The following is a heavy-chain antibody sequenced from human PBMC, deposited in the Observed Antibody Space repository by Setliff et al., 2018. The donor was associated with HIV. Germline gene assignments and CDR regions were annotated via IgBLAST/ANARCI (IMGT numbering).Heavy chain of an antibody. CDR1: GFPFDQAW. Sequence: GGSLRLSCTASGFPFDQAWMSWVRQAPGKGLEWVGRIKNIYEGGTTDYAAPVKGRFTISRDDSESTVYLQMNSLETEDTAVYYCTTDWGSVTYYVRAFDIWGQGTMVTVSS. CDR2: IKNIYEGGTT. D-gene: IGHD3-16*01. CDR3: TTDWGSVTYYVRAFDI. J-gene: IGHJ3*02. V-gene: IGHV3-15*01.